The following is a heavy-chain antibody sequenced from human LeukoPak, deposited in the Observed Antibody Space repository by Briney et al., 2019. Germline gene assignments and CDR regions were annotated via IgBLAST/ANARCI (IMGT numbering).Heavy chain of an antibody. J-gene: IGHJ4*02. CDR1: GYTFTSHG. D-gene: IGHD3-22*01. CDR2: ISAYNGNT. CDR3: ARDLDDSSGYYLL. V-gene: IGHV1-18*01. Sequence: ASVRVSCKASGYTFTSHGISWVRQAPGQGLAWMGWISAYNGNTNYAQKLQGRVTMTGDTSTSTVYMEMRSLRSDDTAVYYCARDLDDSSGYYLLWGQGALVTVSS.